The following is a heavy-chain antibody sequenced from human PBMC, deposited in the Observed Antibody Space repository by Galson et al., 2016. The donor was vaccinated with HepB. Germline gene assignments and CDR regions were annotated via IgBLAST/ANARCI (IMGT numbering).Heavy chain of an antibody. CDR1: GGTFSTYS. D-gene: IGHD2-2*01. Sequence: SVKVSCKASGGTFSTYSISWVRQAPGQGLEWMGGTIPIFGTPNYAQNFQGRVTITADESTSTFYMELRSLRPEDTAVYYCAKDLTDQLLHGQQNLFDPWGQGTLVTVSS. J-gene: IGHJ5*02. V-gene: IGHV1-69*13. CDR2: TIPIFGTP. CDR3: AKDLTDQLLHGQQNLFDP.